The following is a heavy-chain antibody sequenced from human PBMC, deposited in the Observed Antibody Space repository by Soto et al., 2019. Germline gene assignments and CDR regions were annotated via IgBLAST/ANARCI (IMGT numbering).Heavy chain of an antibody. D-gene: IGHD3-16*01. CDR3: XXXXXYVAXAXXXXXDP. Sequence: EVQLVESGGGLVKPGGSLRLSCAASGFTFSSYNMNWVXQAXXXGLEXXSSITSSSSYIYYADSVKCRFTISRDNSXXXXXXXXXXXXXXXXXXXXXXXXXXYVAXAXXXXXDPWGQGTLVSVSS. J-gene: IGHJ5*02. CDR1: GFTFSSYN. V-gene: IGHV3-21*01. CDR2: ITSSSSYI.